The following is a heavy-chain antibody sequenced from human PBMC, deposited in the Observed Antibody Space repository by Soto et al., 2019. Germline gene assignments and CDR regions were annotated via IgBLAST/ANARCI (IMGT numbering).Heavy chain of an antibody. Sequence: GGSLRLSCAASGFTFSNAWMSWVRQAPGKGLEWVGRIKSKTDGGTTDYAAPVKGRFTISRDDSKNTLYLQMNSLKTEDTAVYYCTTDTFMTYYYDSSGSDYWGQGTLVTVSS. J-gene: IGHJ4*02. CDR3: TTDTFMTYYYDSSGSDY. D-gene: IGHD3-22*01. V-gene: IGHV3-15*01. CDR1: GFTFSNAW. CDR2: IKSKTDGGTT.